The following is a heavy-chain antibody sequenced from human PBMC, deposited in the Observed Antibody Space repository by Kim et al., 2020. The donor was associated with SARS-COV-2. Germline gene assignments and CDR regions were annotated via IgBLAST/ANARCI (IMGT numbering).Heavy chain of an antibody. CDR3: ARVPYSRGPVGYYYGMDV. D-gene: IGHD2-15*01. Sequence: SVKVSCKASGGTFSSYAISWVRQAPGQGLEWMGGIIPIFGTVNYAQKFQGRVTITADESTSTAYMELSSLRSEDTAVYYCARVPYSRGPVGYYYGMDVWGQGTTVTVSS. J-gene: IGHJ6*02. CDR2: IIPIFGTV. V-gene: IGHV1-69*13. CDR1: GGTFSSYA.